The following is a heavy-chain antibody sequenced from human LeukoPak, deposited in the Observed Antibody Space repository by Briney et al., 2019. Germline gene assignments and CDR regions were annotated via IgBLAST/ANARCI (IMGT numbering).Heavy chain of an antibody. D-gene: IGHD6-19*01. CDR1: GFTFSTSW. CDR2: INHSGST. Sequence: GSLRLSCAASGFTFSTSWMSWIRQPPGKGLEWIGEINHSGSTNYNPSLKSRVTISVDTSKNQFSLKLSSVTAADTAVYYCARGPYSSGWYTTEYFQHWGQGTLVTVSS. V-gene: IGHV4-34*01. J-gene: IGHJ1*01. CDR3: ARGPYSSGWYTTEYFQH.